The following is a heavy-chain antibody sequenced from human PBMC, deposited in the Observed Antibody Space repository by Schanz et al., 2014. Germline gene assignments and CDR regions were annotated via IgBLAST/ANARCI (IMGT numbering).Heavy chain of an antibody. Sequence: EMQLLESGGGLAQPGGSLRLSCAASGFTFSNYAMGWVRQTPGKGLEWVGRIKSKVDGGTTDNAAPVQGRFTISRDDSKNTLHLQMNSLKTEDTAVYYCATDLTAVDYDAIGLWGQGTMGTVSS. V-gene: IGHV3-15*01. CDR1: GFTFSNYA. CDR3: ATDLTAVDYDAIGL. CDR2: IKSKVDGGTT. J-gene: IGHJ3*01. D-gene: IGHD4-17*01.